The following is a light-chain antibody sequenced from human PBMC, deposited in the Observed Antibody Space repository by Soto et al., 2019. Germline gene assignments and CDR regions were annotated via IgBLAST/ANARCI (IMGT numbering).Light chain of an antibody. J-gene: IGLJ7*01. CDR2: DVS. Sequence: QSALTQPASVSGSPGQSITISCTGTSSDVGGYNFVSWYQQHPGKAPKLMIYDVSNRPSGVSNRFSGSKSGNTASLTISGLQADDEADYYCSSYTSSSTWVFGGGTQLTVL. CDR3: SSYTSSSTWV. CDR1: SSDVGGYNF. V-gene: IGLV2-14*03.